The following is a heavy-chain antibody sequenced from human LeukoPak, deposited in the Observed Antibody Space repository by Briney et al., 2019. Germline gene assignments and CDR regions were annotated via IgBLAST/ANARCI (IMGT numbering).Heavy chain of an antibody. CDR2: INPSGGST. D-gene: IGHD2-15*01. CDR3: ARANSDCSGGSCYSSFDY. J-gene: IGHJ4*02. CDR1: GYTFTSYY. V-gene: IGHV1-46*01. Sequence: GASVKVSCKASGYTFTSYYIHWVRQAPGQGLEWMGLINPSGGSTSYAQKFQGRVTMTRDMSTSTVYMELSSLRSEDTAVYYCARANSDCSGGSCYSSFDYWGQGNLVTVSS.